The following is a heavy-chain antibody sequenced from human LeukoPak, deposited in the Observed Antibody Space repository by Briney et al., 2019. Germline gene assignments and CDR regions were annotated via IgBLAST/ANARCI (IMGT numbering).Heavy chain of an antibody. CDR1: GFTFSSDW. Sequence: GGSLRLSCAASGFTFSSDWMIWVRQAPGKGLEWVANIKPDEGEKYYLDPVKGRFTVSRDNARNSLYLQMNSLRAEDTAVYYCVRYYTRQSWYFDLWGRGTLVTVSS. D-gene: IGHD3-10*01. CDR3: VRYYTRQSWYFDL. J-gene: IGHJ2*01. V-gene: IGHV3-7*01. CDR2: IKPDEGEK.